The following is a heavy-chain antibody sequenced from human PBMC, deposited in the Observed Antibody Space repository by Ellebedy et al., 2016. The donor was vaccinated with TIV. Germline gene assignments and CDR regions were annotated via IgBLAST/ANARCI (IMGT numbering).Heavy chain of an antibody. Sequence: GGSLRLSCAASGFIFGSFAMHWVRQAPGKGLEWLSVISGDGSSAYLAASVKGRFTLTRDHSKRTLYLHMNGLRTEDTAVYFCAKGSSSGFNYDRVGFEYWGQGTLVIVSS. CDR2: ISGDGSSA. J-gene: IGHJ4*02. CDR1: GFIFGSFA. CDR3: AKGSSSGFNYDRVGFEY. D-gene: IGHD3-16*01. V-gene: IGHV3-23*01.